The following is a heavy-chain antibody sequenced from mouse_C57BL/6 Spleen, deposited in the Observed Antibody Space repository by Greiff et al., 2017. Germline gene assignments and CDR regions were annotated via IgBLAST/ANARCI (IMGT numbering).Heavy chain of an antibody. CDR2: IYPGDGDT. V-gene: IGHV1-82*01. Sequence: VQLQQSGPELVKPGASVKISCKASGYAFSSSWMNWVKQRPGKGLEWIGRIYPGDGDTNYNGKFKGKATLTADKSSSTAYMQLSSLTSEDSAVYFCARSPITTVVAPDYWGQGTTLTVSS. CDR1: GYAFSSSW. D-gene: IGHD1-1*01. CDR3: ARSPITTVVAPDY. J-gene: IGHJ2*01.